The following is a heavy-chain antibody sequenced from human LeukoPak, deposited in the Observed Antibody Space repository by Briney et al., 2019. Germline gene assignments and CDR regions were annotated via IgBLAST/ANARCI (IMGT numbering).Heavy chain of an antibody. J-gene: IGHJ4*02. Sequence: GGSLRLSCAASGFAFSSYAMSWVRQAPGKGLEWVSAISGSGGSTYYADSVKGRFTISRDNSKSTLYLQMNSLRAEDTAVYYCAKDLVSSGWYFGYWGQGTLVTVSS. D-gene: IGHD6-19*01. CDR1: GFAFSSYA. CDR2: ISGSGGST. V-gene: IGHV3-23*01. CDR3: AKDLVSSGWYFGY.